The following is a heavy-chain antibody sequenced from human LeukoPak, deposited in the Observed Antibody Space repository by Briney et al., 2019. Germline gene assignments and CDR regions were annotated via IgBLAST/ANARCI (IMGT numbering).Heavy chain of an antibody. CDR3: ARVPDDSSGYYYDY. CDR1: GGTFSSYA. Sequence: SVKVSCKASGGTFSSYAISWVRQAPGQGLEWMGGIIPIFGTANYAQKFQGRVTMTRDTSTSTVYMELSSLRSEDTAVYYCARVPDDSSGYYYDYWGQGTLVTVSS. V-gene: IGHV1-69*05. D-gene: IGHD3-22*01. CDR2: IIPIFGTA. J-gene: IGHJ4*02.